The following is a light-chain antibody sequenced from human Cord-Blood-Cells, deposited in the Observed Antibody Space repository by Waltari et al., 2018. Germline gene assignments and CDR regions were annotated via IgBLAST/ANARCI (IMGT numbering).Light chain of an antibody. Sequence: QSVLTQPPSASGTPGQRVPISCSGSSSNIGSNTVKWYQQLPGTAPKLLIYSNNQRPSGVPDRFSGSKSGTSASLAISGLQSEDEADYYCAAWDDSLNGRVFGGGTKLTVL. CDR2: SNN. CDR1: SSNIGSNT. V-gene: IGLV1-44*01. J-gene: IGLJ3*02. CDR3: AAWDDSLNGRV.